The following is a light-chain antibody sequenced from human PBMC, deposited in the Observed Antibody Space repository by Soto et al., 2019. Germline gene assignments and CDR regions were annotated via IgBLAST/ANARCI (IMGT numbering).Light chain of an antibody. Sequence: QSVLTQPPSVSGAPGQRVTISCTGSSSNIGAGYDVHWYQQLPGTAPKLLIYRNSNRPSGVPDRFSGSKSGTSASLAITGLQAEDEADYYCQSYDSSLSGSVFGGGTKLTV. CDR3: QSYDSSLSGSV. J-gene: IGLJ3*02. V-gene: IGLV1-40*01. CDR2: RNS. CDR1: SSNIGAGYD.